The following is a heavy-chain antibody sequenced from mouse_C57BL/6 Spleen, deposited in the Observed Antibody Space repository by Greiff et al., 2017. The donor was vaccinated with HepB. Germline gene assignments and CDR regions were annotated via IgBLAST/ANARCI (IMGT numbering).Heavy chain of an antibody. CDR2: IYPGDGDT. D-gene: IGHD3-2*02. J-gene: IGHJ4*01. CDR1: GYAFSSSW. Sequence: QVQLKQSGPELVKPGASVKISCKASGYAFSSSWMNWVKQRPGKGLEWIGRIYPGDGDTNYNGKFKGKATLTADKSSSQAYMQLSSLTSEDSAVYVCARGEDRAGHYAMDYWGQGTSVTVSS. CDR3: ARGEDRAGHYAMDY. V-gene: IGHV1-82*01.